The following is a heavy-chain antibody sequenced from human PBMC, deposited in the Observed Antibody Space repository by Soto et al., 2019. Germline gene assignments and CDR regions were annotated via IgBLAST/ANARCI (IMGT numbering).Heavy chain of an antibody. D-gene: IGHD2-15*01. CDR2: IYYSGST. J-gene: IGHJ4*02. Sequence: SETLSLTCTVSGCSISSDDYYWSWIRQPPGKGLEWIGYIYYSGSTYYNPSLKSRVTISVDTSKNQFSLKLSSVTAADTAVYYCAREGGGYCSGGSCRIDSWGQGTLVTVSS. CDR3: AREGGGYCSGGSCRIDS. CDR1: GCSISSDDYY. V-gene: IGHV4-30-4*01.